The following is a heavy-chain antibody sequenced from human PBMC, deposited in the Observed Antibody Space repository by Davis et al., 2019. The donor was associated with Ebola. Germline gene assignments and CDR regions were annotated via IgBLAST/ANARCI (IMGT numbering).Heavy chain of an antibody. Sequence: GESLKISCAASVFTVSGNYMSWVRQAPGKGLEWVSVMYSGGSTYYADSVKGRFTISRDNSKNTVYLQMNSLRPEDTAKYYCAREPTTGTTAWFDPWGQGTLVTVSS. J-gene: IGHJ5*02. V-gene: IGHV3-53*05. CDR3: AREPTTGTTAWFDP. CDR2: MYSGGST. CDR1: VFTVSGNY. D-gene: IGHD1-7*01.